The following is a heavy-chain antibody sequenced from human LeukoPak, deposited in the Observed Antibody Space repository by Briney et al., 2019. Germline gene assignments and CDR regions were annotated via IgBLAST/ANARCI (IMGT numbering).Heavy chain of an antibody. V-gene: IGHV4-59*12. Sequence: SETLSLTCTVSGGSISSYYWSWIRQPPGKGLEWIGYIYYSGSTNYNPSLKSRVTISVDTSKNQFSLKLSSVTAADTAVYYCARGADDGYNTRVFDYWGQGTLVTVSS. CDR2: IYYSGST. CDR3: ARGADDGYNTRVFDY. J-gene: IGHJ4*02. CDR1: GGSISSYY. D-gene: IGHD5-24*01.